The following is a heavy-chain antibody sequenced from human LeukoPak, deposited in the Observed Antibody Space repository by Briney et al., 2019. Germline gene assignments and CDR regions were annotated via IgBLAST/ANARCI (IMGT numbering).Heavy chain of an antibody. CDR2: ISYDGSNK. CDR3: TRAFSSPRWLQTSFDI. D-gene: IGHD5-24*01. Sequence: GGSLRLSCAASGFTFSSYAMHWVRQAPGKGLEWVAVISYDGSNKYYADSVKGRFTISRDNSKNTLYLQMNSLRAEDTAVYYCTRAFSSPRWLQTSFDIWGRGTMVTVSS. V-gene: IGHV3-30*04. CDR1: GFTFSSYA. J-gene: IGHJ3*02.